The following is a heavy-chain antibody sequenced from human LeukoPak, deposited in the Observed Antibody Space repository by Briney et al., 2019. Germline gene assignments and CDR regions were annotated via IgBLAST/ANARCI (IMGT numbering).Heavy chain of an antibody. Sequence: ASVKVSCKASGYSFTTYGISWVRQAPGQGLEWMGWISAYNGYTNYAQSLQDRVTMTTDTSTSTAYMELSSLRSEDTAVYYCARGPGYCSSTSCPPVHYWGQGTLVTVSS. CDR3: ARGPGYCSSTSCPPVHY. D-gene: IGHD2-2*03. CDR2: ISAYNGYT. CDR1: GYSFTTYG. V-gene: IGHV1-18*01. J-gene: IGHJ4*02.